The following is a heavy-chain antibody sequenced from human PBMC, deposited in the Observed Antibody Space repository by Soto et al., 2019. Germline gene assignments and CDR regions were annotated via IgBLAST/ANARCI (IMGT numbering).Heavy chain of an antibody. D-gene: IGHD6-19*01. J-gene: IGHJ6*02. CDR3: AKSPGSGSAYYYYGMDV. CDR1: GYTFTSYG. V-gene: IGHV1-18*01. Sequence: ASVKVSCKASGYTFTSYGISWVRQAPGQGLEWMGWISAYNGNTNYAQKLQGRVTMTTDTSTSTAYMELRSLRSDDTAVYYCAKSPGSGSAYYYYGMDVWGQGTTVTVSS. CDR2: ISAYNGNT.